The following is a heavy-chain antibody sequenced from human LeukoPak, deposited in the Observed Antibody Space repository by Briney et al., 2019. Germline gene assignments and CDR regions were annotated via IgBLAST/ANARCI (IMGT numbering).Heavy chain of an antibody. D-gene: IGHD6-13*01. CDR2: IYHTGSA. V-gene: IGHV4-31*03. J-gene: IGHJ3*02. Sequence: SQTLSLTCTVSGDSISSGGCSWTWIRQHPGKGLEWIGYIYHTGSAYYNPSLKSRLSISIDTSKNQFSLRLSSVTAADTAVYYCARTQISNWSNDAFSIWGQGTTVTVSS. CDR1: GDSISSGGCS. CDR3: ARTQISNWSNDAFSI.